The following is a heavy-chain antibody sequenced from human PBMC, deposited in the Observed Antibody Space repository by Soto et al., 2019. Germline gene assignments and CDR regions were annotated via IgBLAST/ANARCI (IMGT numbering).Heavy chain of an antibody. J-gene: IGHJ4*02. CDR2: ISYDGSNK. V-gene: IGHV3-30*18. D-gene: IGHD3-9*01. Sequence: GGSLRLSCAASGFTFSSYGMHWVRQAPGKGLEWVAVISYDGSNKYYADSVKGRFTISRDNSKNTLYLQMNSLSAEDTAVYYCAKDHDILTSVPDYWGQGTLVTVSS. CDR3: AKDHDILTSVPDY. CDR1: GFTFSSYG.